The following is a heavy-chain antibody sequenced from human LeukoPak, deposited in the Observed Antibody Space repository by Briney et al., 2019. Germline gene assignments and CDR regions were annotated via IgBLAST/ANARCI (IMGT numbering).Heavy chain of an antibody. CDR2: INPNSGGT. V-gene: IGHV1-2*02. Sequence: ASVKVSCKASGYTFTGYYMHWVRQAPGQGLEWMGWINPNSGGTNYAQKLQGRVTMTTDTSTSTAYMELRSLRSDDTAVYYCARGGGYYGYDYSSGVDYWGQGTLVTVSS. J-gene: IGHJ4*02. D-gene: IGHD5-12*01. CDR1: GYTFTGYY. CDR3: ARGGGYYGYDYSSGVDY.